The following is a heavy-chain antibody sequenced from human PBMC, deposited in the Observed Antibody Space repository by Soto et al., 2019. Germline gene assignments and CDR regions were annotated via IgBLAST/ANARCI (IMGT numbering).Heavy chain of an antibody. V-gene: IGHV3-73*01. CDR2: IRSKGNNYAT. Sequence: PGGSLRLSCAASGFSFSDSAMHWVRQASGEGLEWLGRIRSKGNNYATEYGASLKGRFTISRDDSKKTTYLQMNNLKTEDTAVYYCVRYARSLGWFFDLWGLGTLVTVSS. J-gene: IGHJ2*01. CDR3: VRYARSLGWFFDL. D-gene: IGHD2-2*01. CDR1: GFSFSDSA.